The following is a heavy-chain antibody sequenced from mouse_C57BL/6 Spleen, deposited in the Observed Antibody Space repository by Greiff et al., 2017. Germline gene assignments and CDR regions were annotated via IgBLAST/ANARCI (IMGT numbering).Heavy chain of an antibody. CDR3: ARDSGLWDFDV. J-gene: IGHJ1*03. CDR2: IHPNYGTT. V-gene: IGHV1-39*01. Sequence: VQLQQSGPELVKPGASVKISCTASGYSFPDYNMNWVKQSNGKSLEWIGVIHPNYGTTSYNQTFKGKATLTVYQSSSTAFMQLNSLTSEDSAVYYCARDSGLWDFDVWGTGTTVTVST. CDR1: GYSFPDYN.